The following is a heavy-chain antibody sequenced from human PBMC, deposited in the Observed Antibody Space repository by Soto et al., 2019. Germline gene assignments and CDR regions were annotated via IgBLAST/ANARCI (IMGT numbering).Heavy chain of an antibody. D-gene: IGHD1-1*01. J-gene: IGHJ6*02. CDR2: IFYSGTT. Sequence: PSETLSLTCTVSGDSISSADYYWSWIRQTPGKGLEWIGHIFYSGTTYYNPSLKSRLTISVDTSKNHFSLRLTSVTAADTAVYYCARDLWVEPELYYYGMDVWVQGTTVTVS. V-gene: IGHV4-30-4*01. CDR3: ARDLWVEPELYYYGMDV. CDR1: GDSISSADYY.